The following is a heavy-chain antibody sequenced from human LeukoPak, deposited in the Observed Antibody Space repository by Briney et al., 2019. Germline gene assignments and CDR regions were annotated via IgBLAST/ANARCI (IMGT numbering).Heavy chain of an antibody. J-gene: IGHJ4*02. V-gene: IGHV3-11*01. CDR1: GFTFSDYY. D-gene: IGHD6-13*01. CDR3: AKGGSSSWYLPFDY. Sequence: PGGSLRLSCAASGFTFSDYYMSWIRQAPGKGLEWVSYISSSGSTIYYADSVKGRFTISRDNSKNTLYLQMNSLSPEDTAVYYCAKGGSSSWYLPFDYWGQGTLVTVSS. CDR2: ISSSGSTI.